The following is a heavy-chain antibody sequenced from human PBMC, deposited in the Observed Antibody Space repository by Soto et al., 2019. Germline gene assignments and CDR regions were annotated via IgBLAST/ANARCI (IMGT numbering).Heavy chain of an antibody. D-gene: IGHD5-18*01. CDR3: ARDLDTAMALPFDYYYGMDV. CDR2: IIPIFGTA. J-gene: IGHJ6*02. Sequence: QVQLVQSGAEVKKPGSSVKVSCKASGGTFSSYAISWVRQAPGQGLEWMGGIIPIFGTANYAQKFQGRVTITADESTSTAYMELSSLRSEDTAVYYCARDLDTAMALPFDYYYGMDVWGQGTTVTVSS. CDR1: GGTFSSYA. V-gene: IGHV1-69*01.